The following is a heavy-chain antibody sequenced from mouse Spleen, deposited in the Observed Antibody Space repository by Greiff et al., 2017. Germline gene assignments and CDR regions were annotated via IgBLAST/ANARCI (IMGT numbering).Heavy chain of an antibody. D-gene: IGHD1-2*01. J-gene: IGHJ3*01. V-gene: IGHV2-2*02. CDR1: GFSLTSYG. Sequence: VKLVESGPGLVQPSQSLSITCTVSGFSLTSYGVHWVRQSPGKGLEWLGVIWSGGSTDYNAAFISRLSISKDNSKSQVFFKMNSLQANDTAIYYCARNDHYDWFAYWGQGTLVTVSA. CDR2: IWSGGST. CDR3: ARNDHYDWFAY.